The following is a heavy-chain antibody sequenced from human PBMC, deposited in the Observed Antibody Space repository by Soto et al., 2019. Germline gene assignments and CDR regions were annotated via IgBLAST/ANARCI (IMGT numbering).Heavy chain of an antibody. Sequence: SETLSLTCTVSGGSISSYYWSWIRQPPGKGLEWIGYINYSGSTNYNPSLKSRVTISVDTSKYQFSLKLSSVTAADTAVYDCARGAAAGTYYYYMDVWGRGTTVTVSS. D-gene: IGHD6-13*01. V-gene: IGHV4-59*12. CDR2: INYSGST. J-gene: IGHJ6*03. CDR3: ARGAAAGTYYYYMDV. CDR1: GGSISSYY.